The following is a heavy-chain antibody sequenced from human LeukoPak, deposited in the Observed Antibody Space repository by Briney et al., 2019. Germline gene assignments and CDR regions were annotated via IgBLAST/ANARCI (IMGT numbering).Heavy chain of an antibody. V-gene: IGHV3-23*01. Sequence: GGSLRLSCAASGFTFGSFAMTWVRQAPGKGLEWVSTVSGSAGRTDYADSVKGRFTISRDNLKNTLYLQMNGLRAEDTAVYYCAKNRGHCVDGVCHNYYYMDVWGRGTTVTVSS. CDR3: AKNRGHCVDGVCHNYYYMDV. D-gene: IGHD2-8*02. J-gene: IGHJ6*03. CDR1: GFTFGSFA. CDR2: VSGSAGRT.